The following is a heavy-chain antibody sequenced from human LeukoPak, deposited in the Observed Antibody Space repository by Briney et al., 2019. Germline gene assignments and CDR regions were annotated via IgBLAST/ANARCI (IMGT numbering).Heavy chain of an antibody. Sequence: GGSLRLSCTVSGFIVSSNSMSWVRQAPGKGLEWVAFTRYDGSDKYYADSVKGRFTISRDNAKNSLYLQMNSLRAEDTAVYYCARGSVAEHYYYYMDVWGKGTTVTISS. D-gene: IGHD6-6*01. V-gene: IGHV3-30*02. J-gene: IGHJ6*03. CDR3: ARGSVAEHYYYYMDV. CDR1: GFIVSSNS. CDR2: TRYDGSDK.